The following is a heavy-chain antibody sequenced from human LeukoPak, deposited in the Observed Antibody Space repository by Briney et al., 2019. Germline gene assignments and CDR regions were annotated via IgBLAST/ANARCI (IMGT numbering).Heavy chain of an antibody. CDR1: GYTFTSYG. CDR2: ISAYNGNT. V-gene: IGHV1-18*01. Sequence: ASVTVSCKASGYTFTSYGISWLRQDPGQGREGMGGISAYNGNTNYAQKLQGRVTMTTDTSTSTAYMELRSLRSDDTAVYYCARGGILDYWGQGTLVTVSS. CDR3: ARGGILDY. J-gene: IGHJ4*02. D-gene: IGHD3-10*01.